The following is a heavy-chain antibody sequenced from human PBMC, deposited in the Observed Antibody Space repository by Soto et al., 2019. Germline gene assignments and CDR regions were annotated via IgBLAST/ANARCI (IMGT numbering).Heavy chain of an antibody. Sequence: GGSLRLSCTASGFSFNDYVMHWVRQAPGKGLEWVSGISWNSGSIGYADSVKGRFTISRDNAKNSLYLQMNSLRAEDTALYYCAKSAISSSIFDYWGQGTLVTVSS. V-gene: IGHV3-9*01. D-gene: IGHD6-6*01. CDR2: ISWNSGSI. CDR1: GFSFNDYV. CDR3: AKSAISSSIFDY. J-gene: IGHJ4*02.